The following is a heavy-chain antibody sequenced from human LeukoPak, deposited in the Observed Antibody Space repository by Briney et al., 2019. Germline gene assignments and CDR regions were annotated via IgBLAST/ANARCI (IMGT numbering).Heavy chain of an antibody. CDR1: GGSISSSSYY. V-gene: IGHV4-39*01. CDR3: AKDYKFDY. J-gene: IGHJ4*02. D-gene: IGHD4-11*01. CDR2: IYYSGST. Sequence: SETLSLTCTVSGGSISSSSYYWGWLRQPPGKGLEWIGSIYYSGSTYYNPSLKSRVTISVDTSKNQFSLKLSSVTAADTAVYYCAKDYKFDYWGQGTLVTVSS.